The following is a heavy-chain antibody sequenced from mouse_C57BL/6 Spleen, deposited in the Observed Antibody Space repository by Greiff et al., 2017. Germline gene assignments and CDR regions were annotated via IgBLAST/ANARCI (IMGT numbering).Heavy chain of an antibody. J-gene: IGHJ1*03. CDR2: IYPGDGDT. CDR3: ARELVSYWYFDV. V-gene: IGHV1-82*01. CDR1: GYAFSSSW. Sequence: VKLQQSGPELVKPGASVKISCKASGYAFSSSWMNWVKQRPGKGLEWIGRIYPGDGDTNYNGKFKGKATLTADKSSSTAYMQLSSLTSEDSAVYFCARELVSYWYFDVWGTGTTVTVSS.